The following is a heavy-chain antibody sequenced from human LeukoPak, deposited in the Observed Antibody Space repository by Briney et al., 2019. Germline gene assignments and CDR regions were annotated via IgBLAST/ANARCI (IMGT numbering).Heavy chain of an antibody. D-gene: IGHD1-26*01. CDR3: ARGVGATNYYYYYYMDV. CDR1: GFTFSSYE. J-gene: IGHJ6*03. CDR2: ISSRGSTI. Sequence: GGSLRLSCAASGFTFSSYEMNWVRQAPGKGLEWVSYISSRGSTIYYADSVKGRFTISRDNAKNSLYLQMNSLRAEDTALYYCARGVGATNYYYYYYMDVWGKGTTVTVSS. V-gene: IGHV3-48*03.